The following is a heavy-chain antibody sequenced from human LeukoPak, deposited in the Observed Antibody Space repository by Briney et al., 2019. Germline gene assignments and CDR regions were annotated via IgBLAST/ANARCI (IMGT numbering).Heavy chain of an antibody. CDR2: LSPDGSSA. Sequence: GGSLRLSCAASGFXFSTYWIHWVRQAPGKGLVWVSRLSPDGSSAIYADSVKGRFTVSRDNAKNTLYLQMNSLRAEDTAVYYCANLVATISWFDPWGQGTLVTVSS. CDR1: GFXFSTYW. CDR3: ANLVATISWFDP. D-gene: IGHD5-12*01. J-gene: IGHJ5*02. V-gene: IGHV3-74*01.